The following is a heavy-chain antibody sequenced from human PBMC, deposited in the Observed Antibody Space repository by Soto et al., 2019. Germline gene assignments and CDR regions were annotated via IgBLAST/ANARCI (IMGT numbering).Heavy chain of an antibody. D-gene: IGHD3-3*01. Sequence: PSETLSLTCTVSGGSISSYYWSWIRQPPGKGLEWIGYIYYSGSTNYNPSLKSRVTISVDTSKNQFSLKLSSVTAADTAVYYCARDLRYDFWSGYYSYNWFDPWGQGTLVTLS. V-gene: IGHV4-59*01. CDR3: ARDLRYDFWSGYYSYNWFDP. CDR1: GGSISSYY. J-gene: IGHJ5*02. CDR2: IYYSGST.